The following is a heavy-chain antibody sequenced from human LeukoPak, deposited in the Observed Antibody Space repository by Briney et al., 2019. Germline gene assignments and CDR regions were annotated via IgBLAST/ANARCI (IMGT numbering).Heavy chain of an antibody. Sequence: SETLSLTCTVSGGSISSYYWSWIRQPPGKGMEWIGFIYYSGSTNYNPSLRSRVTLSVDTSKNQFSLKLSSVTAADTAVYYCARVLDWYYFDYWGQGTLVTVSS. J-gene: IGHJ4*02. D-gene: IGHD3/OR15-3a*01. V-gene: IGHV4-59*08. CDR3: ARVLDWYYFDY. CDR2: IYYSGST. CDR1: GGSISSYY.